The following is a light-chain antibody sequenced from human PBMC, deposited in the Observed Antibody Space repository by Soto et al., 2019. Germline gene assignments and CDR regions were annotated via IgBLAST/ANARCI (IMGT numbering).Light chain of an antibody. CDR2: GAS. Sequence: EIVLTQSPGTLSLSPGERATLSCRASQSVSSSYLAWYQQKTGQAPRLLISGASSRATGIPDRFSSSESGTDFTSSISGLAAENFAVYDCQQYDSSPPWTIGQGTKMEIK. CDR1: QSVSSSY. V-gene: IGKV3-20*01. CDR3: QQYDSSPPWT. J-gene: IGKJ1*01.